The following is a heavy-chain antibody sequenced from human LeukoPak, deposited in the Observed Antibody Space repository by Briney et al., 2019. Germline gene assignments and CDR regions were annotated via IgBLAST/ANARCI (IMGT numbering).Heavy chain of an antibody. V-gene: IGHV3-7*01. J-gene: IGHJ4*02. D-gene: IGHD5-12*01. Sequence: GGSLRLSCAASGFTFSSYWMSWVRQAPGKGLEWVANIKQDGSEKYYADSVKGRFTISRDNAKNSLYLQMNSLRAEDTAVYYCAREGGSGYNDYWGQGTLVTVSS. CDR2: IKQDGSEK. CDR3: AREGGSGYNDY. CDR1: GFTFSSYW.